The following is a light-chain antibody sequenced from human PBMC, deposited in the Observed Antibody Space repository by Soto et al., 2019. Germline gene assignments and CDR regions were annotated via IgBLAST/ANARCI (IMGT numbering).Light chain of an antibody. V-gene: IGKV3-15*01. CDR1: QSVSSN. Sequence: EIVMTQSPATLSVSPGERATLSCGASQSVSSNLAWYQQKPGQAPSLLIYGASTRATGIPVRFSGSGSGTEFTLTISSLQSEDFAVYYCQQYNTWPPLTFGGGTKVEIK. CDR3: QQYNTWPPLT. CDR2: GAS. J-gene: IGKJ4*01.